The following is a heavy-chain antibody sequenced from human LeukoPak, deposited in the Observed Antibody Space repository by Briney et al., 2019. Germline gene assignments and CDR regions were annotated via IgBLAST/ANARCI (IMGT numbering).Heavy chain of an antibody. V-gene: IGHV1-24*01. J-gene: IGHJ4*02. Sequence: ASVKVSCKLSGDTLTELSMHWVRHSPTKGLEWMGSFDPEDDEKIYALNFQGRLTMTEDTSTNTAYMELTSLRSEDTAVDFCATTLVGVAHLHYWGQGTLVTVSS. D-gene: IGHD1-26*01. CDR3: ATTLVGVAHLHY. CDR2: FDPEDDEK. CDR1: GDTLTELS.